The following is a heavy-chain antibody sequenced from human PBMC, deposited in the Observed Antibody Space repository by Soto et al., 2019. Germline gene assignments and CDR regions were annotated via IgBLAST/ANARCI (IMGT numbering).Heavy chain of an antibody. V-gene: IGHV1-69*01. CDR2: IIPIFGTA. D-gene: IGHD2-2*01. CDR3: ARGFYCSSTSCYFKAYGMDV. CDR1: GRTFSSYA. Sequence: VKVDCKASGRTFSSYAISWVRQAPGQGLEWMGGIIPIFGTANYAQKFQGRVTITADESTSTAYMELSSLRSEDTAVYYCARGFYCSSTSCYFKAYGMDVWGQGTTVTVSS. J-gene: IGHJ6*02.